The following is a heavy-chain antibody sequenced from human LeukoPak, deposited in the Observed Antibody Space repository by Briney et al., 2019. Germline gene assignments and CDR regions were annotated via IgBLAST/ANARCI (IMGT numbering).Heavy chain of an antibody. CDR2: INPNSGGT. CDR1: GYTFTGYY. J-gene: IGHJ5*02. D-gene: IGHD3-10*01. Sequence: ASVKVSCKASGYTFTGYYMHWVRQAPGQGLEWMGWINPNSGGTNYAQKFQGRVTMTRDTSISTAYMELSRLRSDDTAVYYCARDHRPSTGFWFDPWGQGTLVTVSS. V-gene: IGHV1-2*02. CDR3: ARDHRPSTGFWFDP.